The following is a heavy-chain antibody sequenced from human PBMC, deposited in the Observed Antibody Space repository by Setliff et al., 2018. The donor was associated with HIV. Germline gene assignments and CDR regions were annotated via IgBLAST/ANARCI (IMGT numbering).Heavy chain of an antibody. CDR1: GYSFINYG. Sequence: ASVKVSCKASGYSFINYGISWVRQAPGQGLEWMGWISAYNGNTDYAPRFLGRVTMTTDTFTTTAYMELKSLASDDTAVYYCARLGSGWSDSYYYAMDIWGQGTTVTVSS. V-gene: IGHV1-18*01. J-gene: IGHJ6*02. CDR3: ARLGSGWSDSYYYAMDI. D-gene: IGHD6-19*01. CDR2: ISAYNGNT.